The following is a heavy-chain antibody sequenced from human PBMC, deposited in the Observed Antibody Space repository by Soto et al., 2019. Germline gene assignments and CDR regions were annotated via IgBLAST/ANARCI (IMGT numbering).Heavy chain of an antibody. J-gene: IGHJ4*02. CDR2: MNPNSGNP. CDR3: ARGRPTLGQLRLLEWRKRSYYFDY. D-gene: IGHD3-3*01. V-gene: IGHV1-8*01. Sequence: ASVQVSCKASGYTFTSYDINWVRQATGQGLEWMGWMNPNSGNPGYSQKFQGRVTMTRNTSISTAYMELSSLRSEDTAVYYCARGRPTLGQLRLLEWRKRSYYFDYWGQGTLVTVSS. CDR1: GYTFTSYD.